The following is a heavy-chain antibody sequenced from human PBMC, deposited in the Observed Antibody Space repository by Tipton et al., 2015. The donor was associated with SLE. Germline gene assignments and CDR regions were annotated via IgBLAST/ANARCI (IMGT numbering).Heavy chain of an antibody. CDR3: ARHGDSLMPPDY. Sequence: GLVKPSDTLSLTCAVSGGSINSSNYYWGWIRQPPGKGLEWIGGIYYSGSTYNNPSLKSRVTISVDTSKNQFSLKLSSVTAADTAVYYCARHGDSLMPPDYWGQGTLVTVSS. CDR1: GGSINSSNYY. D-gene: IGHD2-2*01. V-gene: IGHV4-39*01. CDR2: IYYSGST. J-gene: IGHJ4*02.